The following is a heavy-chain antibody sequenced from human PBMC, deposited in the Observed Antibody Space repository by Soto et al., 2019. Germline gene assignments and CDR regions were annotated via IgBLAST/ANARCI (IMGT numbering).Heavy chain of an antibody. V-gene: IGHV1-18*01. CDR1: GYTFTTYG. CDR3: ARFYASGSYPYDY. Sequence: GPSVKFSCKASGYTFTTYGISWVRQAPGQGLEWMGWISAYNGNTNYAQNLQGRVTMTTDTSTSTAYMELRSLRSDDTAVYYCARFYASGSYPYDYWGQGTLVTVSS. CDR2: ISAYNGNT. D-gene: IGHD3-10*01. J-gene: IGHJ4*02.